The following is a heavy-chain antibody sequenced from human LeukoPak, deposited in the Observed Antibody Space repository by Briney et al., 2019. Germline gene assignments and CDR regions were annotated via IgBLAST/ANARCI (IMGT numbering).Heavy chain of an antibody. Sequence: SETLSFTCTVSGGSISSSSYYWGWIRQPPGKGLEWIGSIYYSGSTYYNPSLKSRVTISVDTSKNQFSLKLTSVTAADTAVYYCARHALGYCSGGRCPIPYYYYMDVWGKGTTVTVSS. J-gene: IGHJ6*03. CDR3: ARHALGYCSGGRCPIPYYYYMDV. CDR1: GGSISSSSYY. D-gene: IGHD2-15*01. V-gene: IGHV4-39*01. CDR2: IYYSGST.